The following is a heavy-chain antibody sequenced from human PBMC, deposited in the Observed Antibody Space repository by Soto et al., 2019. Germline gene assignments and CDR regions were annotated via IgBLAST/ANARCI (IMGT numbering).Heavy chain of an antibody. J-gene: IGHJ4*02. CDR1: GGSISSSSYY. D-gene: IGHD3-3*01. Sequence: TLSLTCTVSGGSISSSSYYWGWIRQPPGKGLEWIASIYYSGSTYYNPSLKSRVTISVDTSKNQFSLKLGSVTAADTAVYYCARLGYDFWSGYPTSFDSWGQGTLVTVSS. V-gene: IGHV4-39*01. CDR3: ARLGYDFWSGYPTSFDS. CDR2: IYYSGST.